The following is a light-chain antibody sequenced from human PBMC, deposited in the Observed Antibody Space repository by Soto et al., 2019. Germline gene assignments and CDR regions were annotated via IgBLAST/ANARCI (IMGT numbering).Light chain of an antibody. CDR3: SSYTSSSWV. CDR2: EVN. Sequence: QSALTQPASLSGSPGQSITISCTGTSSDVGGYNFVSWYQQHPGNPPKLLIFEVNNRPLGVSNRFSGSKSGNTASLTISGLQAEDEADYYCSSYTSSSWVFGGGTKLTVL. J-gene: IGLJ3*02. V-gene: IGLV2-14*01. CDR1: SSDVGGYNF.